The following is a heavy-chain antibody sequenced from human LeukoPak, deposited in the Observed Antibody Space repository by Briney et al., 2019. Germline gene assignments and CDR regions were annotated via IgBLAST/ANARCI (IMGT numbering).Heavy chain of an antibody. V-gene: IGHV3-48*01. Sequence: GGSLRLSCAASGFTFSSYYMNWVRQAPGKGLEWVSYISSSSSTIYYADSVKGRFTISRDNAKNSLYLQMNSLRAEDTAVYYCARDSISAYDLGDYWGQGTLVTVSS. D-gene: IGHD3-3*01. CDR1: GFTFSSYY. CDR2: ISSSSSTI. CDR3: ARDSISAYDLGDY. J-gene: IGHJ4*02.